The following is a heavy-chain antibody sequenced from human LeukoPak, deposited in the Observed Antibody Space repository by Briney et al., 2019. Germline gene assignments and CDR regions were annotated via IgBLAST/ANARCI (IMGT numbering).Heavy chain of an antibody. D-gene: IGHD3-9*01. Sequence: ASVQVSCKASGYIFTTYTMTWVRQAPGQGFEWMGWINTKTGSPTYAQGFTGRFVFSLDTSANTAYLQISGLKAEDTAVYFCARGPTDTDILTGYYIDNWFDSWGQGTLVTVSS. CDR1: GYIFTTYT. CDR2: INTKTGSP. V-gene: IGHV7-4-1*02. CDR3: ARGPTDTDILTGYYIDNWFDS. J-gene: IGHJ5*01.